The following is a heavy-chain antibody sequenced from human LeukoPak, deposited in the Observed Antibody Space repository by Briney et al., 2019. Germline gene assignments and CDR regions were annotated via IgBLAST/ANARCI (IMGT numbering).Heavy chain of an antibody. V-gene: IGHV4-34*01. Sequence: SETLSLTCAVYGGSFSGYYWSWIRQPPGQGLEWIGEINHSGSTNYNPSLKSRVTISVDTSKNQFSLKLSSVTAADTAVYYCARGIGRLNLDYWGQGTLVTVSS. D-gene: IGHD6-25*01. J-gene: IGHJ4*02. CDR1: GGSFSGYY. CDR3: ARGIGRLNLDY. CDR2: INHSGST.